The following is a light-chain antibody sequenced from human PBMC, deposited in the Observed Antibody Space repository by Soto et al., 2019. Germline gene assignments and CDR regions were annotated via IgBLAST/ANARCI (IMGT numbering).Light chain of an antibody. V-gene: IGLV2-14*01. Sequence: QSALTQPASVSGSPGQSITISCTGTSSDVGGYNYVSWYQQHPGKAPKLMIYEVSNRPSGVSNRFSGSKSVNTASLTISGLQAEDEADYYCSSYTSSSTRVFGTGTKLTVL. J-gene: IGLJ1*01. CDR2: EVS. CDR1: SSDVGGYNY. CDR3: SSYTSSSTRV.